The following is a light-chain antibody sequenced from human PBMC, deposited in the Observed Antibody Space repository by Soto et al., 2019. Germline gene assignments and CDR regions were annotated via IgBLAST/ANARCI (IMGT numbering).Light chain of an antibody. J-gene: IGKJ5*01. Sequence: ETRMKQSPATMSVSPGERATLSCRASQSVSNNEAWYQQKPGQAPRLLIYYASTRATGIPARFSGSGSGTEFTLTISSLQSEDFALYYCQQYNNWPPITFGQGTRLEIK. V-gene: IGKV3-15*01. CDR2: YAS. CDR1: QSVSNN. CDR3: QQYNNWPPIT.